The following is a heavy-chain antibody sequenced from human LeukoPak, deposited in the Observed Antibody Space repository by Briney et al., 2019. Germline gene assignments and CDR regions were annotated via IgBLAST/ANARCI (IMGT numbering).Heavy chain of an antibody. J-gene: IGHJ5*02. CDR1: GGSISSYY. CDR3: ARRGHNWFDP. CDR2: IYYSGST. V-gene: IGHV4-59*08. Sequence: KPSETLSLTCTVSGGSISSYYWSWIRQPPGKGLEWIGYIYYSGSTNYNPSLKSRVTISVDTSKNQFSLKLSSVTAADTAVYYCARRGHNWFDPWGQGTLVTVSS.